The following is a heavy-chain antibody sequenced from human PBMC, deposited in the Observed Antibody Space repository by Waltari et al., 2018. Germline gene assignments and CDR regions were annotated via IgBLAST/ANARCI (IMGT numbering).Heavy chain of an antibody. Sequence: QITLKESGPTLVKPTQTLTLTCTFSGISLSTRGVGVGWLRQPPGKALEWLGRIDWNDGKPYSPYMMHRLTITTDTYKTRVVLTMTNMDPVDTATYYCAHSMPSYYGSGCYYLLDFDYWGQGTLVTVSS. J-gene: IGHJ4*02. CDR3: AHSMPSYYGSGCYYLLDFDY. V-gene: IGHV2-5*01. CDR1: GISLSTRGVG. D-gene: IGHD3-10*01. CDR2: IDWNDGK.